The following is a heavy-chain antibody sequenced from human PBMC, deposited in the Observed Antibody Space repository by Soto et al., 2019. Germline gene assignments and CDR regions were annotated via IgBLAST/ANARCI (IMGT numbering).Heavy chain of an antibody. J-gene: IGHJ6*02. CDR3: ARGGYTVTTRYYYGMDV. D-gene: IGHD4-4*01. V-gene: IGHV4-30-4*01. CDR2: IHYSGST. Sequence: QVQLQESGPGLVKPSQTLSLTCTVSGGSITSGDDYWSWIRQPPGKGLEWIAYIHYSGSTYYNPLHRSRVTIAVDPSENQXSPKLSSVTAADTAVYYCARGGYTVTTRYYYGMDVWGQGTTVTVSS. CDR1: GGSITSGDDY.